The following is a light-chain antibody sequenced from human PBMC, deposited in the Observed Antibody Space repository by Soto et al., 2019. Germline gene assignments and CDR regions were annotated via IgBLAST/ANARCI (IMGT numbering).Light chain of an antibody. CDR2: KAS. Sequence: DIQMTQSPSTLSASVGDRVTITCRASQSISSWLAWYQHKPGKAPKLLIYKASSLESGVPSRFRGSGSGTEFTLTISSLQPDDFATYYCQQYNIHQYTFGQGTKLEIK. CDR3: QQYNIHQYT. J-gene: IGKJ2*01. V-gene: IGKV1-5*03. CDR1: QSISSW.